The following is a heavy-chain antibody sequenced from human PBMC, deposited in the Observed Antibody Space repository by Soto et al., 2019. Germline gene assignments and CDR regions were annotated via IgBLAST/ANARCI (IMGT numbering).Heavy chain of an antibody. J-gene: IGHJ6*02. Sequence: GKGLQWIGYIYYSGSTNYIPSLKSRVTISVDTSKNQFSLKLSSVTAADTAVYYCAREDYGGNNYYGMDVWGQGTTVTVSS. V-gene: IGHV4-59*01. CDR2: IYYSGST. D-gene: IGHD4-17*01. CDR3: AREDYGGNNYYGMDV.